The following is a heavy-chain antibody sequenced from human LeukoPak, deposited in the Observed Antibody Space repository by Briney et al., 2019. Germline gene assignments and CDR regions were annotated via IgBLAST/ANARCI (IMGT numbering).Heavy chain of an antibody. CDR2: ISAYNGNT. CDR3: ARATPGYSGLFDY. J-gene: IGHJ4*02. D-gene: IGHD5-12*01. Sequence: ASVKVSCKASGGTFSSYAISWVRQAPGQGLEWMGWISAYNGNTNYAQKLQGRVTMTTDTSTSTAYMELRSLRPDDTAVYYCARATPGYSGLFDYWGQGTLVTVSS. CDR1: GGTFSSYA. V-gene: IGHV1-18*01.